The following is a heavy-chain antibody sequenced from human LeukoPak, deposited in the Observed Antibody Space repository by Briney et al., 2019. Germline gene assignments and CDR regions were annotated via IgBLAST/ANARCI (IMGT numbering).Heavy chain of an antibody. V-gene: IGHV3-30*18. CDR3: AKEAGLVTDGGFDY. CDR1: GFTFSSYG. CDR2: ISYDGSNK. Sequence: GGSLRLSCAASGFTFSSYGMHWVRQAPGKGLEWVAVISYDGSNKYYADSVKGRFTISRDNSKNTLYLQMNSLRAEDTAVYYCAKEAGLVTDGGFDYWGQGTLVTVSS. J-gene: IGHJ4*02. D-gene: IGHD4-23*01.